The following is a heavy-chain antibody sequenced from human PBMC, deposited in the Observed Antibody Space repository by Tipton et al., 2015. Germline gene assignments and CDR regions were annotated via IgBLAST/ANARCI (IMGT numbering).Heavy chain of an antibody. J-gene: IGHJ4*02. CDR3: ARARGRHGGLFDS. D-gene: IGHD4-23*01. Sequence: LRLSCAVSGYSISSGYYWGWIRQPPGKGLEWIGNIYHSGSTYYNPSLKSRVTISVDTSKTQFSLKMSSVTASDTAVYYCARARGRHGGLFDSWGQGILVTVSS. V-gene: IGHV4-38-2*01. CDR2: IYHSGST. CDR1: GYSISSGYY.